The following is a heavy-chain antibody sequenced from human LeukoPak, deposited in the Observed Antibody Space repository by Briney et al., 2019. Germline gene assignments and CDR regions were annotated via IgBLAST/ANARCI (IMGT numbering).Heavy chain of an antibody. V-gene: IGHV1-18*01. CDR2: ISAYNGHT. J-gene: IGHJ4*02. D-gene: IGHD5-18*01. CDR1: GYTFTNYG. CDR3: ARWGPDYSYGPFVDY. Sequence: ASVKVSCKASGYTFTNYGISWVRQAPGQGLEWMGWISAYNGHTKYAQKVQGRVTMTRDTSTSTAYMELRSLRSDDTAVYYCARWGPDYSYGPFVDYWGQGTLVTVS.